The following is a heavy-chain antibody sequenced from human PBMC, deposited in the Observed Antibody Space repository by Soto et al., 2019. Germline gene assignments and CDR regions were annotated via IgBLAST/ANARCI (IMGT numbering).Heavy chain of an antibody. CDR1: GGSISSSSYY. CDR2: IYYSGST. J-gene: IGHJ3*02. Sequence: SETLSLTCTVSGGSISSSSYYWGWIRQPPGKGLEWIGSIYYSGSTYYNPSLKSRVTISVDTSKNQFSLKLSSVTAADTAVDYCARRLSVIVLMVNASFEEIWGQGTRVTV. CDR3: ARRLSVIVLMVNASFEEI. D-gene: IGHD2-8*01. V-gene: IGHV4-39*01.